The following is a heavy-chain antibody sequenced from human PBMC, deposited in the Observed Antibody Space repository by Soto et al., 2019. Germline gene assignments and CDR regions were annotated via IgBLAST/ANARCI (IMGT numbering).Heavy chain of an antibody. CDR3: AKASRPRFLEWLLYLGFDY. J-gene: IGHJ4*02. CDR1: GFTFSSYA. D-gene: IGHD3-3*01. Sequence: GGSLRLSCAASGFTFSSYAMSWVCQAPGKGLEWVSAISGSGGSTYYADSVKGRFTISRDNSKNTLYLQMNSLRAEDTTVYYCAKASRPRFLEWLLYLGFDYWGQGTLVAVSS. V-gene: IGHV3-23*01. CDR2: ISGSGGST.